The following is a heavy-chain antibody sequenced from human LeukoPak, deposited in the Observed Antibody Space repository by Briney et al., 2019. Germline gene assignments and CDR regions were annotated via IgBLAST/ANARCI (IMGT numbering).Heavy chain of an antibody. CDR1: GYTFTGYY. CDR3: AVPGYSSSWPTEDFDY. CDR2: INPNSGGT. V-gene: IGHV1-2*02. Sequence: ASVKVSCKASGYTFTGYYMHWVRQAPGQGLEWMGWINPNSGGTNYAQKFQGRVTMTRDTSISTAYMELSRLRSDDTAVYYCAVPGYSSSWPTEDFDYWGQGTLVTVSS. D-gene: IGHD6-13*01. J-gene: IGHJ4*02.